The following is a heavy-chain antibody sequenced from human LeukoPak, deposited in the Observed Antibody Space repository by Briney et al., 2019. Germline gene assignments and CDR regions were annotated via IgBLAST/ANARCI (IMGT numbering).Heavy chain of an antibody. Sequence: PGGSLRLSCAASGFTFSTYAMNWVRQAPGKGLEWVSFISGSGGTTYYADSVKGRFTISRDNSKNTLYLQMSSLRAEDTAVYYCAKVPGGQQLALRYFDLWGRGTLVTVSS. CDR3: AKVPGGQQLALRYFDL. CDR2: ISGSGGTT. CDR1: GFTFSTYA. D-gene: IGHD6-13*01. J-gene: IGHJ2*01. V-gene: IGHV3-23*01.